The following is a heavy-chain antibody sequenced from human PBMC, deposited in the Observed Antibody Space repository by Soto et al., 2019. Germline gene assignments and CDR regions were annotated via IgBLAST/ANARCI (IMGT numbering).Heavy chain of an antibody. D-gene: IGHD5-18*01. CDR1: GYTFTGYY. J-gene: IGHJ6*02. CDR2: INPNSGGT. CDR3: ARDFPALRGYSYGYRDYYGMDV. Sequence: ASVKVSCKASGYTFTGYYMHWVRQAPGQGLEWMGWINPNSGGTNYAQKFQGWVTMTRDTSISTAYMELSRLRSDDTAVYYCARDFPALRGYSYGYRDYYGMDVWGQGTTVTVSS. V-gene: IGHV1-2*04.